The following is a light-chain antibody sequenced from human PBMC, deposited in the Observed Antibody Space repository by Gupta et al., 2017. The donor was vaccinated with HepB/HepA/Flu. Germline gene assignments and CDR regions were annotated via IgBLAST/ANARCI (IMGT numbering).Light chain of an antibody. Sequence: SYDLTQPPSVSVSPGQTAAITCSGETLPKQHVSWYQQRSGQAPVLIIYKDTERPAGIPDRFSGSTSGTVVTLTITGVQAEDEADYYCQSADSSVKYPLLFGGGTKLTVL. V-gene: IGLV3-25*03. CDR1: TLPKQH. J-gene: IGLJ2*01. CDR3: QSADSSVKYPLL. CDR2: KDT.